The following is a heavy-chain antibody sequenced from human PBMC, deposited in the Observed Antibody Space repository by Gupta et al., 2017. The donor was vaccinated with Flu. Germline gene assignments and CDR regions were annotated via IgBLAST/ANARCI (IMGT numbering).Heavy chain of an antibody. D-gene: IGHD1-26*01. CDR3: ARGGWAEPESYYYYGMDV. CDR2: ISSSSNYI. Sequence: EVQLVESGGGLVKPGGSLRLSCAASGFTFSSYGMNWVRQAPGKGPEWVSSISSSSNYIYYTDSVKGRFTSSRDNAKNSLYLKMNTLRAEDTAVYYCARGGWAEPESYYYYGMDVWGQGTTVTVSS. V-gene: IGHV3-21*01. J-gene: IGHJ6*02. CDR1: GFTFSSYG.